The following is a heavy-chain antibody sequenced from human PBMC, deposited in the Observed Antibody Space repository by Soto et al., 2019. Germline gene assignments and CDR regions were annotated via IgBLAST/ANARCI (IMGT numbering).Heavy chain of an antibody. D-gene: IGHD2-15*01. CDR3: ASTPVNYCSGGSCSDY. CDR2: ISSSSSYI. J-gene: IGHJ4*02. CDR1: GFTFSSYS. V-gene: IGHV3-21*01. Sequence: EVQLVESGGGLVKPGGSLRLSCAASGFTFSSYSMNWVRQAPGKGLEWVSSISSSSSYIYYADSVKGRFTISRDNAKNSPYLQMNSLRAEDTAVYYCASTPVNYCSGGSCSDYWGQGTLVTVSS.